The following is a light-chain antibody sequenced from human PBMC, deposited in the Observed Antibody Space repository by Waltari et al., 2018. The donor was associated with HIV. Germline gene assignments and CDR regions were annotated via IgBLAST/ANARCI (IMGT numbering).Light chain of an antibody. J-gene: IGLJ1*01. CDR3: QSIDSGGTFV. CDR2: QDT. CDR1: TLATQY. Sequence: SYELTQAPSVSVSPGQTARITCSGDTLATQYAYWYQQKPGQAPELVMYQDTERPSGIPERFSGSRSGTTVTLTISRVQAADEADYYCQSIDSGGTFVFGTGTKVTVL. V-gene: IGLV3-25*03.